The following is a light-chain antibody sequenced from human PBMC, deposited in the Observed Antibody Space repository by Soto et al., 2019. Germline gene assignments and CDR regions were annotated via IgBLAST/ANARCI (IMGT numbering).Light chain of an antibody. CDR2: GAS. J-gene: IGKJ4*01. V-gene: IGKV3-20*01. CDR3: QQYCSS. Sequence: EIVLTQSPGTLSLSPGERATLSCRASQSVSSSYLAWYQQKPGQAPRLLIYGASSRATGIPDRFSGSGSGTDFTLNISRLEPEDFAVYYCQQYCSSFGGGTKVEIK. CDR1: QSVSSSY.